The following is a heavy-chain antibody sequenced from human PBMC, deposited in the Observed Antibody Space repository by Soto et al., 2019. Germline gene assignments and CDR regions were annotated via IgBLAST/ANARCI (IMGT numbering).Heavy chain of an antibody. Sequence: ASVKVSCKASGYTFTIYYMHCVLQSPGQGLEWMGIINPSGGSTSYAQKFQGRVTMTRDTSTSTVYMELSSLRSEDTAVYYCVREIESSGGCISFAYWGQGTPVTVSS. CDR1: GYTFTIYY. J-gene: IGHJ4*02. V-gene: IGHV1-46*01. CDR3: VREIESSGGCISFAY. D-gene: IGHD1-1*01. CDR2: INPSGGST.